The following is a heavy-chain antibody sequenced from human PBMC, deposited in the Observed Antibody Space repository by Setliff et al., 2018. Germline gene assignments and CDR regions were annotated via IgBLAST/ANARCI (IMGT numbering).Heavy chain of an antibody. J-gene: IGHJ5*02. Sequence: SETLSLTCAVYGASFSGSYCSWIRQSPGKGLEWIGEINHTGSPNWIGEINHSGSPNYNPSLKSRVTMSVDTSKNQFSLKLTSVTAADTAVYYCVRGSTIFGVVKLERWFDPWGQGTLVTVSS. CDR2: INHSGSP. CDR1: GASFSGSY. V-gene: IGHV4-34*01. D-gene: IGHD3-3*01. CDR3: VRGSTIFGVVKLERWFDP.